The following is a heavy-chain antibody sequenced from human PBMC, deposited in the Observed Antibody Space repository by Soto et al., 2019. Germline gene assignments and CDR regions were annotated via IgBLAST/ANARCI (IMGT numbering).Heavy chain of an antibody. CDR2: LSYSGST. J-gene: IGHJ4*02. CDR1: GGSISNSSYL. CDR3: SRIAVSGPITGFDY. Sequence: QLQLQESGPRLVKPSETLSLSCTVSGGSISNSSYLWGWIRQPPGTGLHWIGSLSYSGSTYYNPSLKIRVTISADTSKTQSSLRLSSVTAADTAVYYCSRIAVSGPITGFDYWGRGALVTVSS. V-gene: IGHV4-39*01. D-gene: IGHD6-19*01.